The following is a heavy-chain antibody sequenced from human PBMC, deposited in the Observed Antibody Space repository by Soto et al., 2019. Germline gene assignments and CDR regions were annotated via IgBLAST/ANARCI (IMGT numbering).Heavy chain of an antibody. CDR3: ARGHAPVIHSSFEI. CDR2: MSSEGNRQ. J-gene: IGHJ3*02. Sequence: QMQLVESGGGVVQPGTSLRVSCEVSGFPFSSYGMHWVRQAPGKGLEWVGAMSSEGNRQDYGDPVRGRFSISRDNSKNTLYLQMNSLRGDDTAVYYCARGHAPVIHSSFEIWGEGTVVTVSS. CDR1: GFPFSSYG. V-gene: IGHV3-30*03.